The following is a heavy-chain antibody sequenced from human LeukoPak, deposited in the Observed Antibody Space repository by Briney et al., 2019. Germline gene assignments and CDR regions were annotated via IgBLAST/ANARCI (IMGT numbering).Heavy chain of an antibody. CDR3: AKDGYNYDSSGHFDY. CDR2: ISGSGGAT. Sequence: GGPLRLSCAASGFTFSLFAMHWVRQAPGKGLEWVSAISGSGGATYHADADSVKGRFTISRDNSKNALYLQINNLRAEDTAVYYCAKDGYNYDSSGHFDYWGQGTLVTVSS. J-gene: IGHJ4*02. V-gene: IGHV3-23*01. D-gene: IGHD3-22*01. CDR1: GFTFSLFA.